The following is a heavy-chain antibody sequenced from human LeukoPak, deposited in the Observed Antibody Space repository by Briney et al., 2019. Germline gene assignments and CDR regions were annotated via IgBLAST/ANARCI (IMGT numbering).Heavy chain of an antibody. J-gene: IGHJ3*02. D-gene: IGHD3-22*01. CDR3: ARGYYDRSGHSPFDALDI. V-gene: IGHV4-4*07. CDR2: IYTSGST. CDR1: GGSINGYQ. Sequence: SETLSLTCTVSGGSINGYQWSWIRQPAGKGLEWIGLIYTSGSTNYNPSLKSRVTMSVDTSKNQFSLKLSSVTAADTAMYYCARGYYDRSGHSPFDALDIWGQGTMVTVSS.